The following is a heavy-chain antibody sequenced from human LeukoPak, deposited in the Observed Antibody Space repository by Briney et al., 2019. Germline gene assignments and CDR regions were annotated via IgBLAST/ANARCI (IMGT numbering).Heavy chain of an antibody. V-gene: IGHV1-18*01. Sequence: ASVKVSCKASGYNLTCYGFGWVRQPPGQGLEWMGWIRTYNGNTKYAQKLQGRVTMTTDTSTSTAYMQMRSLRSDDTAVYSCAISICCWYASPYYYYYYMDVWGKGITVTVSS. J-gene: IGHJ6*03. D-gene: IGHD2-2*01. CDR2: IRTYNGNT. CDR3: AISICCWYASPYYYYYYMDV. CDR1: GYNLTCYG.